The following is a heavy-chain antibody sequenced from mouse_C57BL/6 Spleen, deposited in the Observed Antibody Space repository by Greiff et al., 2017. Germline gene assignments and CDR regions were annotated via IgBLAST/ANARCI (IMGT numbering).Heavy chain of an antibody. D-gene: IGHD2-4*01. CDR2: ISSGGSYT. V-gene: IGHV5-6*02. CDR1: GFTFSSYG. Sequence: DVKLVESGGDLVKPGGSLKLSCAASGFTFSSYGMSWVRQTPDKRLEWVATISSGGSYTYYPDSVKGRFTISRDNAKNTLYLQMSSLKSEDTAMYYCARTPMITLDYWGQGTTLTVSS. J-gene: IGHJ2*01. CDR3: ARTPMITLDY.